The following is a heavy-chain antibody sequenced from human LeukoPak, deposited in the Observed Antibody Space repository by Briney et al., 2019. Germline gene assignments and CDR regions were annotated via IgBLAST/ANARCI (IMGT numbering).Heavy chain of an antibody. CDR3: ARERPYGNNLDY. Sequence: ASVKVSCKASGYTFTGYYIHWVRQAPGQGLEWMGWINPNSGGTNYAQKFQGRVTMTRDTSISTAYMELSSLRSDDTAVYYCARERPYGNNLDYWGQGTLVTVSS. CDR2: INPNSGGT. V-gene: IGHV1-2*02. D-gene: IGHD2/OR15-2a*01. CDR1: GYTFTGYY. J-gene: IGHJ4*02.